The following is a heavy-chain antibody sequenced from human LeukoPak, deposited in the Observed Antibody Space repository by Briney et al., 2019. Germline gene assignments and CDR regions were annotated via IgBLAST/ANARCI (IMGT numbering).Heavy chain of an antibody. CDR1: GYTFTSYY. CDR3: ARLGYGDYEGLDY. J-gene: IGHJ4*02. V-gene: IGHV1-46*01. D-gene: IGHD4-17*01. CDR2: INSSGGST. Sequence: GASVKVSCKASGYTFTSYYMHWVRQAPGQGVEWMGIINSSGGSTSYAQRFQGRVTMTRDTSTSTVYMELSSLRSEDTAVYYCARLGYGDYEGLDYWGQGTLVTVSS.